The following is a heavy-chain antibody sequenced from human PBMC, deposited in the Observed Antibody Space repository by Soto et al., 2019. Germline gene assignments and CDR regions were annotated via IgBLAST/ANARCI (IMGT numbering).Heavy chain of an antibody. CDR2: ISGSGDST. CDR1: GFTFSSYA. D-gene: IGHD1-1*01. Sequence: GVSLKLSCAASGFTFSSYAMGWVRQAPGKGLEWVSVISGSGDSTYYADSVKGRFTISRDNSKNTLYLQMNSLRAEDTAVYYCAKRATGTYFDYWGQGTLVTVSS. J-gene: IGHJ4*02. CDR3: AKRATGTYFDY. V-gene: IGHV3-23*01.